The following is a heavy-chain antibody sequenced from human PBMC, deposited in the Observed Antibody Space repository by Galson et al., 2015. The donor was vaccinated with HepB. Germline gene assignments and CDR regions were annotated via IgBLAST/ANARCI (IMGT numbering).Heavy chain of an antibody. D-gene: IGHD2/OR15-2a*01. CDR2: ISGSGTTTI. CDR1: GFTFIDSH. V-gene: IGHV3-11*01. J-gene: IGHJ5*02. CDR3: ARATLGWFDP. Sequence: SLRLSCAASGFTFIDSHTSWIRQAPGKGLEWVSYISGSGTTTIFYADSVKGRFAIYRDNAKNSLYLQMTSLRAEDTAVYYCARATLGWFDPWGQGTLVTVSS.